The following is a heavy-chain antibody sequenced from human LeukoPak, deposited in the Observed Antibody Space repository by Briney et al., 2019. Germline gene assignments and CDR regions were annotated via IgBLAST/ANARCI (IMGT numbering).Heavy chain of an antibody. Sequence: MASETLSLTCTVSGGSISSYYWSWIRQPPGKGLEWIGYIYYSGSTNYNPSLKSRVTISVDTSKNQFSLKLSSVTAADTAVYYCARVRRPGRQLAPTKWFDPWGQGTLVTVSS. D-gene: IGHD6-6*01. CDR2: IYYSGST. CDR1: GGSISSYY. J-gene: IGHJ5*02. V-gene: IGHV4-59*01. CDR3: ARVRRPGRQLAPTKWFDP.